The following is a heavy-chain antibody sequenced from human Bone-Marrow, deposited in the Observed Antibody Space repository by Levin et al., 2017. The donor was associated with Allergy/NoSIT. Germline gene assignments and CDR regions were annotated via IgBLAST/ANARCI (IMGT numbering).Heavy chain of an antibody. J-gene: IGHJ4*02. CDR3: ARGRGSSGWDYYFDY. CDR2: INHSGST. Sequence: PGGSLRLSCAVYGGSFSGYYWSWIRQPPGKGLEWIGEINHSGSTNYNPSLKSRVTISVDTSKNQFSLKLSSVTAADTAVYYCARGRGSSGWDYYFDYWGQGTLVTVSS. D-gene: IGHD6-19*01. V-gene: IGHV4-34*01. CDR1: GGSFSGYY.